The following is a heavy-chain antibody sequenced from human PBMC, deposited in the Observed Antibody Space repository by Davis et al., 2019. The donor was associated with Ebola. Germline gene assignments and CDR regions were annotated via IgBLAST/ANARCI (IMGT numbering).Heavy chain of an antibody. CDR2: ISYDGSNK. D-gene: IGHD3-16*02. J-gene: IGHJ6*02. CDR1: GFTFSSYA. V-gene: IGHV3-30*04. CDR3: AKDGGELSGAYYYYYGMDV. Sequence: GESLKISCAASGFTFSSYAMHWVRQAPGKGLERVAVISYDGSNKYYADSVKGRFTISRDNSKNTLYLQMNSLRAEDTAVYYCAKDGGELSGAYYYYYGMDVWGQGTTVTVSS.